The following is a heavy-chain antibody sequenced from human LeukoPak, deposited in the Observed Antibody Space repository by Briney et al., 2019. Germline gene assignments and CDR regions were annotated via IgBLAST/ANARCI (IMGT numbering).Heavy chain of an antibody. J-gene: IGHJ4*02. V-gene: IGHV1-2*02. D-gene: IGHD1-26*01. CDR1: GYTFTAYY. CDR2: INPNSGGT. Sequence: ASVKVSCKASGYTFTAYYMHWMRQAPGQGPEWMGWINPNSGGTNYAQKFQGRVTMTRDTSISTPYMELSSLRSDDTAVFYCARRHKHYYQIDYWGQGTLVTVSS. CDR3: ARRHKHYYQIDY.